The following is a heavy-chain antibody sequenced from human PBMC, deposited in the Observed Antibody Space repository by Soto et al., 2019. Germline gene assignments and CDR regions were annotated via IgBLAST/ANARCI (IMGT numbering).Heavy chain of an antibody. CDR2: IIPIFGTA. D-gene: IGHD2-2*01. V-gene: IGHV1-69*13. CDR1: GGTFSSYA. Sequence: SVKVSCKXSGGTFSSYAISWVRQAPGQGLEWMGGIIPIFGTANYAQKFQGRVTITADESTSTAYMELSSLRSEDTAVYYCASELLNGDIVVVPAATDYGMDVWGQGTMVTVSS. CDR3: ASELLNGDIVVVPAATDYGMDV. J-gene: IGHJ6*02.